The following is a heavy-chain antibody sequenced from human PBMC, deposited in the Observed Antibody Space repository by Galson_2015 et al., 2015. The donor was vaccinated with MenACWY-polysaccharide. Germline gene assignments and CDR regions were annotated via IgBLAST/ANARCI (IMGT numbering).Heavy chain of an antibody. V-gene: IGHV4-59*01. Sequence: VQLQESGPGLVKPSETLSLTCTVSGGSISSYYWNWIRQPPGKGLEWVGYINYSGSTNHNPSLKSRVTMSVDTSKNQFSLNLTSVTGADTAVYYCARAIAVAGQRRDFDLWGRGTLVTVSS. D-gene: IGHD6-19*01. CDR2: INYSGST. CDR1: GGSISSYY. J-gene: IGHJ2*01. CDR3: ARAIAVAGQRRDFDL.